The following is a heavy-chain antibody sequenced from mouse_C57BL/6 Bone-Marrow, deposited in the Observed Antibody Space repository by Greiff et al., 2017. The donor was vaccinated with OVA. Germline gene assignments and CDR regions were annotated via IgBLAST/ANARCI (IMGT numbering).Heavy chain of an antibody. D-gene: IGHD2-12*01. CDR3: EREGLTRYFDV. CDR2: IDPSDSYT. V-gene: IGHV1-50*01. Sequence: QVQLQQPGAELVKPGASVKLSCKASGYTFTSYWMQWVKQRPGQGLEWIGEIDPSDSYTNYNQKFKGKATLTVDTSSSTAYMQLSSLTSEDSAVYYCEREGLTRYFDVWGTGTTVTVSS. J-gene: IGHJ1*03. CDR1: GYTFTSYW.